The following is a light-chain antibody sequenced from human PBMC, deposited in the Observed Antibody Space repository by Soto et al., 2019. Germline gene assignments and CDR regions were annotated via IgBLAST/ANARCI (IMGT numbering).Light chain of an antibody. CDR2: KAS. Sequence: DIQMTQSPSNLSRSVGDRVTITCRASQTISSWLAWYQQKPGKAPKXLIYKASTLKSGVPSRFSGSGSGTELTITISSLQPDDGETYYGQHYNSYSEAFGQGTKVDIK. CDR3: QHYNSYSEA. J-gene: IGKJ1*01. V-gene: IGKV1-5*03. CDR1: QTISSW.